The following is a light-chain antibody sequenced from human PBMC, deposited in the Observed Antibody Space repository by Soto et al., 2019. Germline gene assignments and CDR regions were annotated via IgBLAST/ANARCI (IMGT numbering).Light chain of an antibody. CDR3: QSYDSSLSGSYV. CDR2: GNS. Sequence: QSVRTNVVSGSSAARDGGRIFCTGSSSNIGAGYDVHWYQQLPGTAPKLLIYGNSNRPSGVPDRFSGSKSGTSASLAITGLQAEDEADYYCQSYDSSLSGSYVFGTGTKVTVL. J-gene: IGLJ1*01. V-gene: IGLV1-40*01. CDR1: SSNIGAGYD.